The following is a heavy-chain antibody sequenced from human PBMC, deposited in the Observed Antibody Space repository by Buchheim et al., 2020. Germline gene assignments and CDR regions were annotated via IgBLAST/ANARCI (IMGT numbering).Heavy chain of an antibody. V-gene: IGHV3-11*01. CDR2: ISGAGTTI. CDR3: VRPGAWFIYYFGS. Sequence: QVQLVESGGGWVKPGGSLRLSCAASGFTFSDYSMTWIRQAPGKGLEWVSSISGAGTTIYYADSVRGRFTISRDNAQNSLHLHMSSLRAEDTAVYYCVRPGAWFIYYFGSWGQGSL. D-gene: IGHD6-19*01. CDR1: GFTFSDYS. J-gene: IGHJ4*02.